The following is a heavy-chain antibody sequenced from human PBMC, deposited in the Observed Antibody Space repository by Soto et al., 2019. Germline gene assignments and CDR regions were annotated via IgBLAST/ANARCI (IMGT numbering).Heavy chain of an antibody. J-gene: IGHJ4*02. CDR2: ISGSGGST. D-gene: IGHD3-22*01. V-gene: IGHV3-23*01. CDR1: GFTFSSYA. CDR3: AKDHIYYYSSGYYPDFDY. Sequence: GGSLRLSCAASGFTFSSYAMSWVRQAPGKGLEWVSAISGSGGSTYYADSVKGRFTISRDNSKNTLYLQMNSLRAEDTAVYYCAKDHIYYYSSGYYPDFDYWGQRTLVTVSS.